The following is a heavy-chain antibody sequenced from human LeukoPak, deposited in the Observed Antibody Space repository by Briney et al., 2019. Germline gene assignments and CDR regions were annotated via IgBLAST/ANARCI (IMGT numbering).Heavy chain of an antibody. V-gene: IGHV4-4*07. Sequence: SETLSLTCTVSVGSISSYDWSWIRQPAGKGLEWIGRIYSSGSTNYNPSLKSRVTMSVDTSENQFSLKLSSVTAADTAVYYCARLLYCSGGSCYGGSRFDPWGQGTLVTVSS. D-gene: IGHD2-15*01. CDR1: VGSISSYD. J-gene: IGHJ5*02. CDR2: IYSSGST. CDR3: ARLLYCSGGSCYGGSRFDP.